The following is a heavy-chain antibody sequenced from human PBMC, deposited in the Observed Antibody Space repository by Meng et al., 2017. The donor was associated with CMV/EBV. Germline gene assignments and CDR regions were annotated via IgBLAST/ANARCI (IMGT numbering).Heavy chain of an antibody. CDR2: IDYSGADT. V-gene: IGHV3-23*01. CDR3: AKESVAGHFAY. D-gene: IGHD6-19*01. CDR1: GFTFSNSA. Sequence: GGSLRLSCGGSGFTFSNSALNWVRQAPGEGLEWVSTIDYSGADTYYAKSVRGRFTISRDNFRNTVYLQLNSLRAEVTAVYYCAKESVAGHFAYWGQGTLVTVSS. J-gene: IGHJ4*02.